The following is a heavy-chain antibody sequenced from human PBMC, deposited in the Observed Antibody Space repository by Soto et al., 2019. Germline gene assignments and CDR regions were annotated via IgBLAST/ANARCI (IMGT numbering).Heavy chain of an antibody. Sequence: SLRLSCAASGFTFSSYAMHWVRQAPGKGLEWVAVISYDGSNKYYADSVKGRFTISRDNSKNTLYLQLNSLRAEDTAVYYCARGGAYGDYRSDFWGQGTLVTAPQ. V-gene: IGHV3-30-3*01. D-gene: IGHD4-17*01. J-gene: IGHJ4*02. CDR2: ISYDGSNK. CDR3: ARGGAYGDYRSDF. CDR1: GFTFSSYA.